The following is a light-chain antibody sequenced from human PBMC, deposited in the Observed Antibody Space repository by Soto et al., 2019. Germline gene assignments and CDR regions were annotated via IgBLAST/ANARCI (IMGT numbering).Light chain of an antibody. V-gene: IGLV2-14*03. J-gene: IGLJ1*01. CDR3: SSYTTSNALPIV. CDR2: DVT. Sequence: SRFPKKKKTISGTGTSSDVGGYNYVSWYQHHPGKAPKLIIYDVTNRPSGVSNPFSGSKSGNPASLTISGLQPEDEADYYCSSYTTSNALPIVFGTATKATVL. CDR1: SSDVGGYNY.